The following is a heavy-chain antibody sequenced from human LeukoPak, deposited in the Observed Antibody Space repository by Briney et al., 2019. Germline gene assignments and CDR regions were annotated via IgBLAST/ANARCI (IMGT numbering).Heavy chain of an antibody. J-gene: IGHJ4*02. CDR3: ARNMVADTLDY. Sequence: GGSLRLSCAASGFTVSSNYMSWVRQAPGKGLEWVSVIYSGGSTYYADSVKGRFTISRDNSKNTLYLQMNSLRAEDTAVYYCARNMVADTLDYWGQGTLVTVSS. D-gene: IGHD2-15*01. CDR1: GFTVSSNY. V-gene: IGHV3-66*02. CDR2: IYSGGST.